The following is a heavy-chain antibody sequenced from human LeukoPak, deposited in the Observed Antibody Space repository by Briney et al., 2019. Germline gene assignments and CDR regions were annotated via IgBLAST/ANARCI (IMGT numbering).Heavy chain of an antibody. D-gene: IGHD3-9*01. CDR1: GFTFSSYS. CDR2: ISSSSSYI. V-gene: IGHV3-21*01. CDR3: ATTNYDILTGYRKASYYFDY. Sequence: GGSLRLSCAASGFTFSSYSMNWVRQAPGKGLEWVSSISSSSSYIYYADSVKGRFTISRDNAKNSLYLQMNSLRAEDTAVYYCATTNYDILTGYRKASYYFDYWGQGTLVTVSS. J-gene: IGHJ4*02.